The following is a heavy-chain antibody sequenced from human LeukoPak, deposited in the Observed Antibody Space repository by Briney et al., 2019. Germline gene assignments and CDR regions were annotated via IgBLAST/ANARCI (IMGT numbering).Heavy chain of an antibody. V-gene: IGHV3-11*04. J-gene: IGHJ3*02. D-gene: IGHD2-15*01. Sequence: GWSLRLSCAASGFTFSDYYMSWIRQARGKGLVWVSYISSSGSTIYYADSVKGRFTISRDNAKNSLYLQMNSLRAEDTAVYYCARVIRYCSGGSCYTLDAFDIWGQGTMVTVSS. CDR1: GFTFSDYY. CDR3: ARVIRYCSGGSCYTLDAFDI. CDR2: ISSSGSTI.